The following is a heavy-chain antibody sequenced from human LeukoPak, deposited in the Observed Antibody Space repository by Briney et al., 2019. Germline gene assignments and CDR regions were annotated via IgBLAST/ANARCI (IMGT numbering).Heavy chain of an antibody. Sequence: SVKVSCTASGGTFSSYAISWVRQAPGQGLEWMGGIIPIFGTANYAQKFQGRVTITADESTSTAYMELSSLRSEDTAVYYCARTGYYYDSSGYYYGSWGQGTLVTVSS. CDR2: IIPIFGTA. V-gene: IGHV1-69*01. D-gene: IGHD3-22*01. CDR3: ARTGYYYDSSGYYYGS. CDR1: GGTFSSYA. J-gene: IGHJ5*02.